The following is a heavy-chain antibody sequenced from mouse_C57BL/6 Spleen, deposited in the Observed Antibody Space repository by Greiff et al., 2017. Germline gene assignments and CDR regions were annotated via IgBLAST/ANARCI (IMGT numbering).Heavy chain of an antibody. CDR2: IFSGSGST. V-gene: IGHV1-9*01. CDR3: ARAEVSWDLDY. D-gene: IGHD4-1*01. Sequence: VQLQQSGAELMKPGASVKLSCKATGYTFTGYWIEWVKQRPGHGLEWIGEIFSGSGSTNYTEKFKGKATFTADTSSNTAYMQLSSLTTEDAAIYYCARAEVSWDLDYWGQGTTLTVSS. CDR1: GYTFTGYW. J-gene: IGHJ2*01.